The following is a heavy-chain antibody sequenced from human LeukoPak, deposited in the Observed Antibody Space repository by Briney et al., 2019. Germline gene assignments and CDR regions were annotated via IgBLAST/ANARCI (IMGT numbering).Heavy chain of an antibody. CDR2: IYTSGST. Sequence: SETLSLTCTVSGGSITSSFYWSWIRQPAGKGLEWIGRIYTSGSTNYNPSLRGRVTMSVDTSKNQFSLKLSSVTAADTAVYYCARGIYVYYDSSGYLDWFDPWGQGTLVTVSS. J-gene: IGHJ5*02. CDR3: ARGIYVYYDSSGYLDWFDP. V-gene: IGHV4-4*07. CDR1: GGSITSSFY. D-gene: IGHD3-22*01.